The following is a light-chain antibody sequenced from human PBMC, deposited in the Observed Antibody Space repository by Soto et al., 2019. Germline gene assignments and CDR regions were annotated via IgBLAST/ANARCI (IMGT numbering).Light chain of an antibody. V-gene: IGLV1-40*01. Sequence: QLVLTQPPSVSGAPGQRVTISCTGSSSNIGAGYDVHWYQQLPGTAPKLLIYGNSNRPSGVPDRFSGSKSGTSAFLAITGLQAEDEADYCCQSYDSSLSGYVVFGGGTKLTGL. J-gene: IGLJ2*01. CDR1: SSNIGAGYD. CDR3: QSYDSSLSGYVV. CDR2: GNS.